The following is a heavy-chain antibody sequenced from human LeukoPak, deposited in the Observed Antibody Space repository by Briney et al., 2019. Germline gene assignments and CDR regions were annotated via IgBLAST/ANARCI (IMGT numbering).Heavy chain of an antibody. Sequence: GGSLRLSCAASGFTFSSYAMHWVRQAPGKGLEWVAVISYDGSNKYYADSVKGRFTISRDNSKNTLYLQMNSLRAEDTAVYYCARDHSYCSSTSCYFHDAFDIWGQGTMVTVSS. V-gene: IGHV3-30-3*01. D-gene: IGHD2-2*01. CDR3: ARDHSYCSSTSCYFHDAFDI. CDR2: ISYDGSNK. J-gene: IGHJ3*02. CDR1: GFTFSSYA.